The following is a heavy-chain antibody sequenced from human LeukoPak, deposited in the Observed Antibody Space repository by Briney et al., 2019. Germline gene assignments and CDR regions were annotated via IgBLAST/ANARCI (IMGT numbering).Heavy chain of an antibody. CDR3: ARGKGYCSSTSCCWAPAFDY. Sequence: PSETLSLTCAVYGGSFSGYYWSWIRQPPGKGLEWIGEINHSGSTNYNPSLKSRVTISVDTSKNQFSLKLSSVTAADTAVYYCARGKGYCSSTSCCWAPAFDYWGQGTLVTVSS. CDR2: INHSGST. CDR1: GGSFSGYY. J-gene: IGHJ4*02. D-gene: IGHD2-2*01. V-gene: IGHV4-34*01.